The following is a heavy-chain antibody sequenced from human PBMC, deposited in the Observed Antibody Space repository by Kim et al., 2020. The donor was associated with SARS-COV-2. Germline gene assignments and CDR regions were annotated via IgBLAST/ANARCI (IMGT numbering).Heavy chain of an antibody. D-gene: IGHD1-26*01. CDR3: ARGRNYYD. CDR2: INEDGSER. V-gene: IGHV3-7*01. CDR1: GFTFSRSW. Sequence: GGSLRLSCAASGFTFSRSWLTWLRQAPGKGLEWVANINEDGSERYYVDSVKGRFTISRDNANTAFHLQMNSLRVDDTAVYYCARGRNYYDWGHGTLVTVSS. J-gene: IGHJ4*01.